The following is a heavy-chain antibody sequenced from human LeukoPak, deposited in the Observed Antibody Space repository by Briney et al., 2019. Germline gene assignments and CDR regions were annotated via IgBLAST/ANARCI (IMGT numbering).Heavy chain of an antibody. CDR3: ARDDYGDHEYFQH. V-gene: IGHV4-59*01. J-gene: IGHJ1*01. CDR2: IYYSGST. D-gene: IGHD4-17*01. Sequence: SETLSLTCTVSGGSISSYYWSWIRQPPGKGLEWIGYIYYSGSTNYNPSLKSRVTISVDTSKNQFSLKLSSVTAADTAVYYCARDDYGDHEYFQHWGQGTLVTVSS. CDR1: GGSISSYY.